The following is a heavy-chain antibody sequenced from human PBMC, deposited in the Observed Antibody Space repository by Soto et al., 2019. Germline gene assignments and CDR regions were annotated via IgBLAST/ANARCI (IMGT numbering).Heavy chain of an antibody. J-gene: IGHJ6*03. CDR1: GFTFSDYY. V-gene: IGHV3-11*01. CDR3: ARLVLDIVVVVAATDYYYYMDV. D-gene: IGHD2-15*01. Sequence: QVQLVESGGGLVKPGGSLRLSCAASGFTFSDYYMSWIRQDPGKGLEWVSYISSSGSTIYYADSVKGRFTISRDNAKTSLYLQMNSLRAEDTAVFYCARLVLDIVVVVAATDYYYYMDVWGTGTTVTVSS. CDR2: ISSSGSTI.